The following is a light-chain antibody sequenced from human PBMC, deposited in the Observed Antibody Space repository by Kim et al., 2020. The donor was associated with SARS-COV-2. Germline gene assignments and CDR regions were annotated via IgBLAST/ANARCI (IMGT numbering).Light chain of an antibody. CDR1: QGISSY. CDR3: QQYYSYPRT. J-gene: IGKJ1*01. V-gene: IGKV1-8*01. CDR2: AAS. Sequence: ASTGCRVTIPWRASQGISSYLAWYQQKPGKAPKLLIYAASTLQSGVPSRFSGSGSGTDFTLTISCLQSEDFATYYCQQYYSYPRTFGQGTKVDIK.